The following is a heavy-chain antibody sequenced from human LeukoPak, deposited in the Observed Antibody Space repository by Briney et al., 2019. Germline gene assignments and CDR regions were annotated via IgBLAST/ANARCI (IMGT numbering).Heavy chain of an antibody. V-gene: IGHV4-39*07. D-gene: IGHD6-25*01. CDR2: IYYSGST. CDR3: ARDKSGYKAYYYYYMDV. Sequence: SETLSLTGTVSGGSISSSSYYWGWIRQPPGKGLEWIGSIYYSGSTYYNPSLKSRVTISVDTSKNQFSLKLSSVTAADTAVYYCARDKSGYKAYYYYYMDVWGKGTTVAVSS. CDR1: GGSISSSSYY. J-gene: IGHJ6*03.